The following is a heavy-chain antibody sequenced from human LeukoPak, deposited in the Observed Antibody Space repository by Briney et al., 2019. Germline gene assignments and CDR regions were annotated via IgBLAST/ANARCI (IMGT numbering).Heavy chain of an antibody. D-gene: IGHD3-9*01. J-gene: IGHJ4*02. CDR3: ATLSSVDPTY. Sequence: ASVKVSCKASGYTFTDYYMHWVRQAPGQGLEWVGWINSNSGGTKYAQNFQGRVTMTRDTSISTAFMNLSGLTSDDTAVYYCATLSSVDPTYWGQGTLVTVSS. V-gene: IGHV1-2*02. CDR2: INSNSGGT. CDR1: GYTFTDYY.